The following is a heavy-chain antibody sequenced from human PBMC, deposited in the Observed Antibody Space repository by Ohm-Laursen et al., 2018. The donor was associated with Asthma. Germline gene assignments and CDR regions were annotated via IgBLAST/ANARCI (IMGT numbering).Heavy chain of an antibody. V-gene: IGHV3-23*01. CDR2: ISDSGGST. Sequence: SLRLSCTASGFTFSRYAISWVRQAPGKGLEWVSTISDSGGSTYYADSVKGRFTISRDNSKNTLYLQMNSLRAEDTAVYYCAKGGSSSWYEVDVWGQGTTVTVSS. D-gene: IGHD6-13*01. J-gene: IGHJ6*02. CDR3: AKGGSSSWYEVDV. CDR1: GFTFSRYA.